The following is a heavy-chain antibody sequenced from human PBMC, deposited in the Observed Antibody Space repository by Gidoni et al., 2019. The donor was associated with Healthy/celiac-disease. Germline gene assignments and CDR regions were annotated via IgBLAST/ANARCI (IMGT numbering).Heavy chain of an antibody. CDR1: GFTLSSYV. V-gene: IGHV3-33*01. CDR2: IWYDGSNK. Sequence: QVQLVESVGGVVQPGRSLRLSCAASGFTLSSYVMHWVRQAPGKGLEWVAVIWYDGSNKYYADSVKGRFTISRDNSKNTLYLQMNSLRAEDTAVYYCARPTFSGYYSYYYGMDVWGQGTTVTVSS. CDR3: ARPTFSGYYSYYYGMDV. J-gene: IGHJ6*02. D-gene: IGHD3-22*01.